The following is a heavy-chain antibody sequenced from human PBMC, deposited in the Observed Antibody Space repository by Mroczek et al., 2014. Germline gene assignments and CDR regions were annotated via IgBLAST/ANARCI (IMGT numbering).Heavy chain of an antibody. CDR1: GFTFSSYS. CDR3: ARMGYYDSSGYYYDG. Sequence: VQLQESGEAWSSLGGSLRLSCAASGFTFSSYSMNWVRQAPGKGLEWVSSISSSSSYIYYADSVKGRFTISRDNAKNSLYLQMNSLRAEDTAVYYCARMGYYDSSGYYYDGWGQGTLVTVSS. J-gene: IGHJ4*02. D-gene: IGHD3-22*01. CDR2: ISSSSSYI. V-gene: IGHV3-21*01.